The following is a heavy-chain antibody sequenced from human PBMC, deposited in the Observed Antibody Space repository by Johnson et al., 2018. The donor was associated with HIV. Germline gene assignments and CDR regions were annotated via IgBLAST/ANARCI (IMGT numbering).Heavy chain of an antibody. V-gene: IGHV3-9*01. J-gene: IGHJ3*02. CDR1: GFTFDDYA. CDR2: ISRNSGNI. Sequence: VQLVESGGSMVQPGRSLRLSCAASGFTFDDYAMHWVRQAPGKGLEWVSGISRNSGNIDSADSMTGRFTISRDNAKNSLYLQMNSLRAEDTAVYYCARDGTWELHRHAFDIWGQGTMVTVSS. CDR3: ARDGTWELHRHAFDI. D-gene: IGHD1-26*01.